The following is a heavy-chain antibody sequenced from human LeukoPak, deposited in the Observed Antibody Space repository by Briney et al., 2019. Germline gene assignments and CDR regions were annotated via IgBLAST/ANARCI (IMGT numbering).Heavy chain of an antibody. J-gene: IGHJ4*02. CDR1: GYTFTSYG. V-gene: IGHV1-18*01. Sequence: ASVKVSCKASGYTFTSYGISWVRQAPGQGLEWMGWISASNGNTNYAQKLQGRVTMTTDTSTSTAYMALRSLRSDDTAVYYCAREGYSSGWYGRIDYWGQATLVTVSS. CDR2: ISASNGNT. CDR3: AREGYSSGWYGRIDY. D-gene: IGHD6-19*01.